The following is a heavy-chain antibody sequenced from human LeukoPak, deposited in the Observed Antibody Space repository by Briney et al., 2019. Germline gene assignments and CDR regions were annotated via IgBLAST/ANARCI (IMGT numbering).Heavy chain of an antibody. CDR3: ARGGISAAGTFDP. CDR1: GFTFSDHY. J-gene: IGHJ5*02. D-gene: IGHD6-13*01. CDR2: ISTFSRYT. Sequence: GGSLRLSCAASGFTFSDHYMSWIRQAPGKGREWVSYISTFSRYTSYADSVKGRFTISRDNAKNSLFLQMNSLRAEDTAVYYCARGGISAAGTFDPWGQGTMVTVSS. V-gene: IGHV3-11*06.